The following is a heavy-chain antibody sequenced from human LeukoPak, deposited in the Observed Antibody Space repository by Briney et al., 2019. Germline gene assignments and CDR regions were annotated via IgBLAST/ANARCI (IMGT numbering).Heavy chain of an antibody. CDR2: ISYDGSNK. D-gene: IGHD5-12*01. J-gene: IGHJ4*02. Sequence: GGSLRLSCAASGFTFSSYAMSWVRQAPGKGLEWVAVISYDGSNKYYADPVKGRFTISRDNSKNTLYLQMNSLRAEDTAVYYCARGQVATAYFDYWGQGTLVTVSS. V-gene: IGHV3-30-3*01. CDR1: GFTFSSYA. CDR3: ARGQVATAYFDY.